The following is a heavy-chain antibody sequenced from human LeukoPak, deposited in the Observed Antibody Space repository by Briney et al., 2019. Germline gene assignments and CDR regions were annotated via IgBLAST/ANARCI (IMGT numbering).Heavy chain of an antibody. D-gene: IGHD6-19*01. CDR2: ISHSGGTT. V-gene: IGHV3-23*01. Sequence: GGSLRLSCAASGFTFSSYAMSWVRQAPGKGLEWVSAISHSGGTTYYGDSVKGRFTISRDNSKNTLYLQMNSLRAEDTAVYYCARSSYSSGWYTGGWFDPWGQGTLVTVSS. CDR3: ARSSYSSGWYTGGWFDP. J-gene: IGHJ5*02. CDR1: GFTFSSYA.